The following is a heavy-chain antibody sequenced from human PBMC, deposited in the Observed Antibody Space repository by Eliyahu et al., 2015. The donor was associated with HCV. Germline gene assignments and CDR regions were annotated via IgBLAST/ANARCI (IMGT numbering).Heavy chain of an antibody. CDR2: ISWNSGSI. CDR1: GFTFDDYA. Sequence: EVQLVESGGGLVQPGRSLRLSCAASGFTFDDYAMHWVRQAPGKGLEWVSGISWNSGSIGYADSVKGRFTISRDNAKNSLYLQMNSLRAEDTALYYCAKAGDYYGSGSYYGYWGQGTLVTVSS. J-gene: IGHJ4*02. V-gene: IGHV3-9*01. CDR3: AKAGDYYGSGSYYGY. D-gene: IGHD3-10*01.